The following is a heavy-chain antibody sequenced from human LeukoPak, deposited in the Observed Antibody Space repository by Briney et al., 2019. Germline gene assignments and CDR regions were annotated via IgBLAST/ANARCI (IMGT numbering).Heavy chain of an antibody. D-gene: IGHD3-22*01. Sequence: SETLSLTCTVSGGSISSYYWSWIRQPPGKGLEWIGYIYYSGSTNYNPSLKSRVTISVDTSKDQFSLKLSSVTAADTAVYYCARVSGYSNWFDPWGQGTLVTVSS. CDR2: IYYSGST. CDR1: GGSISSYY. J-gene: IGHJ5*02. V-gene: IGHV4-59*08. CDR3: ARVSGYSNWFDP.